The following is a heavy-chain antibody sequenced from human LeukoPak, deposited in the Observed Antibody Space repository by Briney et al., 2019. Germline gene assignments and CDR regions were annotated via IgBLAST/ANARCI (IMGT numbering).Heavy chain of an antibody. V-gene: IGHV3-48*01. CDR1: GFTFSSYS. D-gene: IGHD2-2*01. CDR2: ISSSISAI. J-gene: IGHJ4*02. Sequence: PGGSLRPSCAASGFTFSSYSVSWVRQAPGKGLEWVSYISSSISAIYYADSVKGRFTISRDNAKNSLYLQMNSLRAEDTAVYYCAKGSANYCSSTSCYVDYWGQGTLVTASS. CDR3: AKGSANYCSSTSCYVDY.